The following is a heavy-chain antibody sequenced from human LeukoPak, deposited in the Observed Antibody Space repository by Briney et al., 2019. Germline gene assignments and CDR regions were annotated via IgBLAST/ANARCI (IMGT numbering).Heavy chain of an antibody. CDR3: ARAAYYYGSGSYWDY. Sequence: PSETLSLTCAVYGGSFSGYYWSWIRQPPGKGLEWIGEINHSGSTNYNPSLKSRVTISVDTSKNQFSLKLSSVTAADTAVYYCARAAYYYGSGSYWDYWGQGTLVTVSS. CDR2: INHSGST. V-gene: IGHV4-34*01. D-gene: IGHD3-10*01. CDR1: GGSFSGYY. J-gene: IGHJ4*02.